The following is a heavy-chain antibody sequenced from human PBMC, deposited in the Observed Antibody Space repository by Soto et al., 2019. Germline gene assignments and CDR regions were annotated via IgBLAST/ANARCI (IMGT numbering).Heavy chain of an antibody. CDR1: GGSVSSGRYY. CDR3: ARGVARYSYAVIWGCGS. J-gene: IGHJ3*01. Sequence: SETLSRTCTVSGGSVSSGRYYWSCIRQPPGQGLEWIGYIYYSGSTNYNPSLKSRVTLSVDTSRNQFSLKLSSVAAADTAVYYCARGVARYSYAVIWGCGSRGQRTMFPASS. CDR2: IYYSGST. V-gene: IGHV4-61*01. D-gene: IGHD5-18*01.